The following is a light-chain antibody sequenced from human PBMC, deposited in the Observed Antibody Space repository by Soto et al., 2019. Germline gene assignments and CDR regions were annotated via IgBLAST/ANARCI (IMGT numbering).Light chain of an antibody. J-gene: IGKJ1*01. CDR3: QQYGSPPWA. CDR2: AAS. CDR1: QSVGSNF. Sequence: IELTQSPGTLSLSPGERATLSCRASQSVGSNFLAWYQQKRGQAPRLLIYAASNRDSGIPDRFSGSGSGSDFTLTISRLEPEDFAVYYCQQYGSPPWAFGQGTRVEI. V-gene: IGKV3-20*01.